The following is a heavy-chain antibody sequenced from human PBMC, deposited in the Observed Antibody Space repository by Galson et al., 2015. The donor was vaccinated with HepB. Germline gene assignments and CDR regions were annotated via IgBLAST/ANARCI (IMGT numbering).Heavy chain of an antibody. J-gene: IGHJ4*02. CDR3: ATVRGYSYGYDY. Sequence: SLRLSCAASGFTFSSSIMNWVRQAPGKGLEWVSYISISSSTIYYADSMKGRFTISRDNAKNSLYLQMNSLRDDDTAVYYCATVRGYSYGYDYWGQGTLVTVSS. CDR2: ISISSSTI. D-gene: IGHD5-18*01. CDR1: GFTFSSSI. V-gene: IGHV3-48*02.